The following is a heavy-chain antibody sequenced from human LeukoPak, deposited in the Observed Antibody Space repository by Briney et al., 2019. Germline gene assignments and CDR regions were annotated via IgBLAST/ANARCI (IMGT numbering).Heavy chain of an antibody. CDR2: IYHSGST. CDR3: ARESAWYYYDSSGYYYDAFDI. D-gene: IGHD3-22*01. J-gene: IGHJ3*02. V-gene: IGHV4-39*07. CDR1: GGSISSSSYY. Sequence: SETLSLTCTVSGGSISSSSYYWGWIRQPPGKGLEWIGSIYHSGSTYYNPSLKSRVTISVDTSKNQFSLKLSSVTAADTAVYYCARESAWYYYDSSGYYYDAFDIWGQGTMVTVSS.